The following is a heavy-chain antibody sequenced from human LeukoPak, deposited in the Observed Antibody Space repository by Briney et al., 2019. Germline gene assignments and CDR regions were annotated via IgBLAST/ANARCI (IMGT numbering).Heavy chain of an antibody. D-gene: IGHD3-22*01. CDR2: IFYTGTT. CDR1: GGSISSYY. CDR3: TRFAHDGSGYRPDY. Sequence: SETLSLTCTVSGGSISSYYWSWIRQPPGKGLEWIGWIFYTGTTNYNPSLKGRATISADTSKNQFSLKLNSVGAADTAVYYCTRFAHDGSGYRPDYWGQGTLVTVSS. J-gene: IGHJ4*02. V-gene: IGHV4-59*08.